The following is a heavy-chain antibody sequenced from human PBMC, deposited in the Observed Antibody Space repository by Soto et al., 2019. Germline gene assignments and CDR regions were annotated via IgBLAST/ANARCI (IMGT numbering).Heavy chain of an antibody. Sequence: GGSLRLSCAASGFTFSSYGMHWVRQAPGKGLEWVAVISYDGSNKYYADSVKGRFTISRDNSKNTLYLQMNSLRAEDTAVYYCAKDRRSGYSYGFAFDYWGQGTLVTVSS. CDR1: GFTFSSYG. CDR3: AKDRRSGYSYGFAFDY. V-gene: IGHV3-30*18. J-gene: IGHJ4*02. CDR2: ISYDGSNK. D-gene: IGHD5-18*01.